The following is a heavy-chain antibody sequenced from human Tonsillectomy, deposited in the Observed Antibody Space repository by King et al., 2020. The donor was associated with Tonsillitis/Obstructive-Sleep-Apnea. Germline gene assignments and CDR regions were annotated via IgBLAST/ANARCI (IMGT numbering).Heavy chain of an antibody. Sequence: EVQLVESGGGLVPPGGSLRLSCAASGFTFSSYDMHWVRQATGKGLEWVSAIGTAGDTYYPGSVKGRFTISRENAKNSLYLQMNSLRAGDTAVYYCARDSGGYSGTYYAFDIWGQGTMVSVSS. CDR1: GFTFSSYD. D-gene: IGHD1-26*01. J-gene: IGHJ3*02. CDR3: ARDSGGYSGTYYAFDI. V-gene: IGHV3-13*04. CDR2: IGTAGDT.